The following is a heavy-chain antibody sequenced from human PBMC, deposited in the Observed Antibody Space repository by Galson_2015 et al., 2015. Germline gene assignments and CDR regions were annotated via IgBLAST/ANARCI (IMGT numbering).Heavy chain of an antibody. D-gene: IGHD3-10*01. CDR3: ATNQVRGAFDI. CDR2: ISGSGGTT. V-gene: IGHV3-23*01. J-gene: IGHJ3*02. Sequence: SLRLSCAASGFTFTNYAMSWVRQAPEKGLEWVSVISGSGGTTFYADSVKGHFTISRDNSKNTLYLQMNSLRAEDTAVYYCATNQVRGAFDIWGQGTLVTVSS. CDR1: GFTFTNYA.